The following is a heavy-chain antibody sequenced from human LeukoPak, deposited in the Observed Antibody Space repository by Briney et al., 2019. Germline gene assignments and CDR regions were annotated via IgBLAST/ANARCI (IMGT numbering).Heavy chain of an antibody. CDR1: GGSISDYY. J-gene: IGHJ6*03. V-gene: IGHV4-59*01. CDR3: ARGDFCSKSNCYLRPMDV. Sequence: SETLSLTCSVSGGSISDYYWNWIRQPPGKGLEWIGYIYYSGSTTYNPSLKSRVTMSVDTAKNQFSLKVRSVTAADTAVYYCARGDFCSKSNCYLRPMDVWGKGTTVAVSS. D-gene: IGHD3-3*01. CDR2: IYYSGST.